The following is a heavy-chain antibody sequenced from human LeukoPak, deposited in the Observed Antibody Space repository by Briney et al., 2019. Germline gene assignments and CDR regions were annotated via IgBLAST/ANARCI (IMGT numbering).Heavy chain of an antibody. Sequence: GRSLRLSCAASGFTFSSYGMHWVRQASGKGLEWVAVIWYDGSNKYYADSVKGRSTISRDNSKNTLYLQMNSLRAEDTALYYCARASGGIAAAFFSYYYYGMDVWGQGTTVTVSS. V-gene: IGHV3-33*01. CDR2: IWYDGSNK. CDR1: GFTFSSYG. D-gene: IGHD6-13*01. J-gene: IGHJ6*02. CDR3: ARASGGIAAAFFSYYYYGMDV.